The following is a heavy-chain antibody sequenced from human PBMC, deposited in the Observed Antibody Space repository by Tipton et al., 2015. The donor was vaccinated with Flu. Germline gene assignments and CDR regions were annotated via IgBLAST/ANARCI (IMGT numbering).Heavy chain of an antibody. CDR2: NNYSGST. D-gene: IGHD1-26*01. CDR1: GGSITNNNYY. CDR3: ARVVLSGSLWALGAFDI. V-gene: IGHV4-39*07. J-gene: IGHJ3*02. Sequence: TLSLTCTVSGGSITNNNYYWGWIRQSPGKGLEWIGSNNYSGSTYYNLSLKSRVTISLDTSKNQFSLKLTSVTAADTAVYFCARVVLSGSLWALGAFDIWGQGTMVTVSA.